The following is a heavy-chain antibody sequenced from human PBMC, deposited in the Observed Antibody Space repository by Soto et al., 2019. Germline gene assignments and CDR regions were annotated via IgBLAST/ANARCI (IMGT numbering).Heavy chain of an antibody. CDR3: VRKIEVAGPDVFDM. J-gene: IGHJ3*02. CDR2: ILSDGSKQ. V-gene: IGHV3-30-3*01. Sequence: GASLRLSCAASRFTFSYYAMHWIRQAPGKWLEWVAVILSDGSKQYHAESVKGRFTISRDNSKSTLYLQMTSLRVEDTAVYYCVRKIEVAGPDVFDMWGQGTMVTVSS. CDR1: RFTFSYYA. D-gene: IGHD6-19*01.